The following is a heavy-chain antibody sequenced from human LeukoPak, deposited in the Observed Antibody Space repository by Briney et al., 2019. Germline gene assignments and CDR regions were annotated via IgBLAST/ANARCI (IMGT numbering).Heavy chain of an antibody. D-gene: IGHD3-10*01. Sequence: SETLSLTCTVSGGSISSYYWSWIRQPPGKGLEWIGYIYYSGSTNYNPSLKSLVTISVDTSKNQFSLKLSSVTAADTAVYYCARGGYYGSAFDYWGQGTLVTVSS. CDR1: GGSISSYY. CDR2: IYYSGST. V-gene: IGHV4-59*01. CDR3: ARGGYYGSAFDY. J-gene: IGHJ4*02.